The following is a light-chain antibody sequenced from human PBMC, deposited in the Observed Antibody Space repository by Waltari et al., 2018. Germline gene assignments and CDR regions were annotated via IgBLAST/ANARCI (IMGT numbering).Light chain of an antibody. CDR3: ASYTTGSTWV. CDR1: SSDVGAYNS. Sequence: QSALTQPASVSGSPGQSITISCTGTSSDVGAYNSVSWYQQHPGKAPKLMIHDVSNRPSGVSLRFSGSKSGDTASLSISGLQAEDEADYYCASYTTGSTWVFGGGTKLTV. J-gene: IGLJ3*02. CDR2: DVS. V-gene: IGLV2-14*03.